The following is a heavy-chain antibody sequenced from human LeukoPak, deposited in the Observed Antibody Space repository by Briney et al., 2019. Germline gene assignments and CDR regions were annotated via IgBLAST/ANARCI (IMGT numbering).Heavy chain of an antibody. CDR1: GYSFTNYW. Sequence: GESLKISCKGSGYSFTNYWIAWVRQMPGKGLEWMGIIYPGDSDTRYRPSFQDQVTISADKSISTAYLQWSSLKASDTAMYYCARGATLYYFDYWGQGTLVTVSS. CDR3: ARGATLYYFDY. CDR2: IYPGDSDT. D-gene: IGHD5-12*01. V-gene: IGHV5-51*01. J-gene: IGHJ4*02.